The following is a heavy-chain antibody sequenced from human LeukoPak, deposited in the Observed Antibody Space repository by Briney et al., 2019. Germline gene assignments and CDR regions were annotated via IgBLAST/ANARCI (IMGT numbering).Heavy chain of an antibody. V-gene: IGHV1-2*02. CDR3: ARDMEYPLLSRGMDV. CDR1: GYTFTGYY. J-gene: IGHJ6*02. CDR2: INPNSGGT. Sequence: ASVKVSCKASGYTFTGYYMHWVRQAPGQGLEWMGWINPNSGGTNYAQKFQGRVTMTRDTSISTAYMELSRLRSDDTAVYYCARDMEYPLLSRGMDVWGQGTTVTVSS. D-gene: IGHD2-2*01.